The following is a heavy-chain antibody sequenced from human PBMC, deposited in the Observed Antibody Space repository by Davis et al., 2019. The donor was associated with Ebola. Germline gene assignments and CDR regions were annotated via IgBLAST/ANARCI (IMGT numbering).Heavy chain of an antibody. CDR2: ISHDGSNK. CDR1: GFTFSSYA. CDR3: ARDKGIVGATELFDY. J-gene: IGHJ4*02. Sequence: GGSLRLSCAASGFTFSSYAMHWVRQAPGKGLEWVAVISHDGSNKFYADSVKGRFTVSRDNSKNTLYLQMNSLRAEDTAVYYCARDKGIVGATELFDYWGQGTLVTAPS. V-gene: IGHV3-30-3*01. D-gene: IGHD1-26*01.